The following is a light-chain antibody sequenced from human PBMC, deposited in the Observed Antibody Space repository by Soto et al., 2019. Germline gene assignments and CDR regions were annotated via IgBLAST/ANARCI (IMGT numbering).Light chain of an antibody. J-gene: IGKJ1*01. V-gene: IGKV1-17*01. Sequence: DIQMTQSPSSLSASVGDRVTITCRATQDISNDLGWYQQKPGKSPKRLIYAASTLQSGVPSRFSGSGSGTEFTLTISSLQPEDFATYYCLKHNIHPCTFGQGTKVELK. CDR3: LKHNIHPCT. CDR2: AAS. CDR1: QDISND.